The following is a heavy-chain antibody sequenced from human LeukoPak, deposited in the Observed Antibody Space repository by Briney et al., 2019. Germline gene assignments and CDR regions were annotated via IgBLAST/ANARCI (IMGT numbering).Heavy chain of an antibody. CDR3: ARDPVGPYNWFDP. CDR1: GGTFSSYT. V-gene: IGHV1-69*04. Sequence: SVKVSCKASGGTFSSYTISWVRQAPGQGLEWMGRIIPILGIANYAQKFQGRVTITADKSTSTAYMELSSLRPEDTAVYYCARDPVGPYNWFDPWGQGTLVTVSS. CDR2: IIPILGIA. D-gene: IGHD3/OR15-3a*01. J-gene: IGHJ5*02.